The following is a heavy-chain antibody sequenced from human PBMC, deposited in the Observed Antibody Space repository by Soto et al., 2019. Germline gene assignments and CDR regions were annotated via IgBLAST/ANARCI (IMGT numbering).Heavy chain of an antibody. CDR1: GGSFSSYA. CDR2: IIPVFGTA. Sequence: GASVKVSCKASGGSFSSYAISWVRQAPGQGLEWMGGIIPVFGTANYAQKFQGRVTITADESTSTVYMALSSLSSEDTATYYWARDLLVTPEETTVVTRAPCDYWGKGPLVTVSS. V-gene: IGHV1-69*13. D-gene: IGHD4-17*01. CDR3: ARDLLVTPEETTVVTRAPCDY. J-gene: IGHJ4*02.